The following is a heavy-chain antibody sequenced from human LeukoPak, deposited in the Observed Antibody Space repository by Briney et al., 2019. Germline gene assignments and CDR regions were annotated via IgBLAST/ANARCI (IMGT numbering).Heavy chain of an antibody. V-gene: IGHV6-1*01. D-gene: IGHD3-22*01. CDR1: GDSVSSNSAA. CDR2: TYYRSRLYN. CDR3: TREDTTGYYSAFDY. Sequence: SQTLSLTCAISGDSVSSNSAAWHWIRQSPSRGLEWLGRTYYRSRLYNDYVVSVRSRITINPDTAKNQFSLHLNSVTPEDTAVYYCTREDTTGYYSAFDYWGQGTLVTVSS. J-gene: IGHJ4*02.